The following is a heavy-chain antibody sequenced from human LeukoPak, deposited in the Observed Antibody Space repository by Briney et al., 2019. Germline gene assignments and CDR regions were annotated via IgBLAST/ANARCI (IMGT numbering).Heavy chain of an antibody. CDR1: GYSFTSYW. V-gene: IGHV5-51*03. CDR2: IYPGNSGT. Sequence: GVSLKSSCKGSGYSFTSYWSGWVRQMPGKGLEGLGNIYPGNSGTRYSPSFQGQVTISADKSTSTAYLQWSSLKASDTAMYYCARPGATAAAGTWAYWGQGTLVTVSS. CDR3: ARPGATAAAGTWAY. D-gene: IGHD6-13*01. J-gene: IGHJ4*02.